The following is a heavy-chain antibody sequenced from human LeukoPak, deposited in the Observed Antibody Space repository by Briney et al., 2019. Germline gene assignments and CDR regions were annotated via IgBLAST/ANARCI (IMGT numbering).Heavy chain of an antibody. CDR2: IYSGGST. J-gene: IGHJ4*02. V-gene: IGHV3-66*01. CDR1: GGSISSNY. Sequence: ETLSLTCTVSGGSISSNYMSWVRQAPGKGLEWVSVIYSGGSTYYADSVKGRFTISRDNSKNTLYLQMNSLRAEDTAVYYCARGGPAAGRFDYWGQGTLVTVSS. D-gene: IGHD6-13*01. CDR3: ARGGPAAGRFDY.